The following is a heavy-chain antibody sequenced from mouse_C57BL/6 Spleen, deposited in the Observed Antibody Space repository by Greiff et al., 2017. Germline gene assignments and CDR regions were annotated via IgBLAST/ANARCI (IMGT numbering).Heavy chain of an antibody. D-gene: IGHD3-1*01. CDR3: ARYGLYPYAMDY. J-gene: IGHJ4*01. CDR2: INPNNGGT. Sequence: EFQLQQSGPELVKPGASVKIPCKASGYTFTDYNMDWVKQSHGKSLEWIGDINPNNGGTIYNQKFKGKATLTVDKSSSTAYMELRSLTSEDTAVYYCARYGLYPYAMDYWGQGTSVTVSS. V-gene: IGHV1-18*01. CDR1: GYTFTDYN.